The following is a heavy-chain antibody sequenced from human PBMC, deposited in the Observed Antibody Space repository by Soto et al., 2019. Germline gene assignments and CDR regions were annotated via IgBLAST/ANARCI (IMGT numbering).Heavy chain of an antibody. Sequence: SETLSLTCTVSGGSITSYYWSWIRQPPGKGLEWIGYIYYSGSTNYNPSLKSRVTISVDTSKNQFSLKLSSVTAADTAVYYCARVAYGSGSTHFDYWGQGTLVTVSS. CDR2: IYYSGST. CDR1: GGSITSYY. D-gene: IGHD3-10*01. V-gene: IGHV4-59*01. J-gene: IGHJ4*02. CDR3: ARVAYGSGSTHFDY.